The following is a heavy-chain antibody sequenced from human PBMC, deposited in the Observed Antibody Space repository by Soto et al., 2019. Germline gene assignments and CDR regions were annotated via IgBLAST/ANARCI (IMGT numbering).Heavy chain of an antibody. Sequence: ASVKVSCKASGYTFTSYGISWVRQAPGQGLEWMGWISAYNGNTNYAQKFQGRVTITADESTSTAYMELSSLRSEDTAVYYCAGSRTVTRYYYYGMDVWGQGTTVTVS. D-gene: IGHD4-4*01. V-gene: IGHV1-18*01. CDR1: GYTFTSYG. CDR3: AGSRTVTRYYYYGMDV. J-gene: IGHJ6*02. CDR2: ISAYNGNT.